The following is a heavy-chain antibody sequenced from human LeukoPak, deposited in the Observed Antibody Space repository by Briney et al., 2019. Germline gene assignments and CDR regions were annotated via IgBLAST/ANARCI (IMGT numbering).Heavy chain of an antibody. V-gene: IGHV3-23*01. J-gene: IGHJ4*02. D-gene: IGHD3-9*01. Sequence: GGSLRLSCAASGYTFSSNAMSWVRQAPGKGLEWVSAIRGSGGGTYYADSVKGRFTISRDNSKNTLYLQMNSLRAEDTAVYYCAKVRSDYYDVLTGNYNPLFDYWGQGTLVTVSS. CDR3: AKVRSDYYDVLTGNYNPLFDY. CDR1: GYTFSSNA. CDR2: IRGSGGGT.